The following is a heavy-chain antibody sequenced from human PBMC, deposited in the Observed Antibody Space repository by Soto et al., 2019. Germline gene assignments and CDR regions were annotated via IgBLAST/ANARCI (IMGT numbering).Heavy chain of an antibody. CDR1: GFSIRRHG. CDR3: ARDGNMATTHYYHIDV. J-gene: IGHJ6*03. V-gene: IGHV3-33*01. CDR2: IWYDGSNE. D-gene: IGHD2-15*01. Sequence: QGQLVESGGGVVQPGGSLRLSCEASGFSIRRHGMYWVRQAPGKGPEWVALIWYDGSNEHYADSVMGRFTVSRDNSKNTVYLQMNTLRDEDTGVYFCARDGNMATTHYYHIDVWGRGTTVTVSS.